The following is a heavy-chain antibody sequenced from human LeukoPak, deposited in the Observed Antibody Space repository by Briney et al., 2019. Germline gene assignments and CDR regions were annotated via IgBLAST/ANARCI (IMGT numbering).Heavy chain of an antibody. V-gene: IGHV3-9*01. J-gene: IGHJ3*02. Sequence: GGSLRLSCAASGFTFDDYAMHWVRQAPGKGLEWVSGIGWNSGSIGYADSVKGRFTISRDNAKNSLYLQMNSLRAEDTALYYCAKATAVVAAQGGAFDIWGQGTMVTVSS. CDR3: AKATAVVAAQGGAFDI. CDR2: IGWNSGSI. D-gene: IGHD2-15*01. CDR1: GFTFDDYA.